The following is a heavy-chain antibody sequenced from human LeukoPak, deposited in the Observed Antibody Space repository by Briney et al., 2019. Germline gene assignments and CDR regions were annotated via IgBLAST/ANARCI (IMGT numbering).Heavy chain of an antibody. CDR1: GDSITSSNFF. Sequence: SEILSLTCTVSGDSITSSNFFWSWIRQPPGGDLEWIGYMPYNGGASYNPSLRSRTTISLDTSKNEFSLRLTSVTAPDTAIYYCAREVNVAAGSDGSDVWGPGTMVTVSP. J-gene: IGHJ3*01. V-gene: IGHV4-30-4*01. D-gene: IGHD5-24*01. CDR3: AREVNVAAGSDGSDV. CDR2: MPYNGGA.